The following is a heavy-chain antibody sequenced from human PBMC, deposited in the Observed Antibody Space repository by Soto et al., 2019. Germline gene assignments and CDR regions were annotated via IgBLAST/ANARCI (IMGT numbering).Heavy chain of an antibody. CDR1: GYTFTSYA. J-gene: IGHJ4*02. CDR2: INADNGNT. Sequence: ASVKVSCKASGYTFTSYAMHWVRQAPGQRLEWMGWINADNGNTNYAQKLQGRVTMTTDTSTSTAYMELRSLRSDDTAVYYCARVGLARSSQTDYWGQGTLVTVPQ. V-gene: IGHV1-3*01. CDR3: ARVGLARSSQTDY.